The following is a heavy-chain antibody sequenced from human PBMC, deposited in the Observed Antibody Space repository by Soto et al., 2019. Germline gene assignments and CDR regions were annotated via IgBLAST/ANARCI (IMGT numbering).Heavy chain of an antibody. V-gene: IGHV4-30-2*01. J-gene: IGHJ6*02. CDR3: ARDRRDYGGNYYYGMDV. CDR1: GGSIGSGGYS. Sequence: SETLSLTCAVSGGSIGSGGYSWSWIRQPPGKGLEWIGYIYHSGSTYYNPSLKSRVTISVDRSKNQFSLKLSSVTAADTAVYYCARDRRDYGGNYYYGMDVWGQGTTVTVSS. CDR2: IYHSGST. D-gene: IGHD4-17*01.